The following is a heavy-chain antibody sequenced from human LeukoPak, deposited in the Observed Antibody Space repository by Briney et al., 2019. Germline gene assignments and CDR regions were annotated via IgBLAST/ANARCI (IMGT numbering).Heavy chain of an antibody. CDR1: GITVSDNY. D-gene: IGHD5-24*01. Sequence: GGSLRLSCAASGITVSDNYMSWVRLAPGKGLEWVSSISSSSSYIYYADSVKGRFTISRDNAKNSLYLQMNSLRAEDTAVYYCAREGDGYKVYDYWGQGTLVTVSS. J-gene: IGHJ4*02. V-gene: IGHV3-21*01. CDR3: AREGDGYKVYDY. CDR2: ISSSSSYI.